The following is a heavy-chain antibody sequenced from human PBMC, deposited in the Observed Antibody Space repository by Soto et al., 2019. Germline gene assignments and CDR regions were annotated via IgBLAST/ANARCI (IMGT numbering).Heavy chain of an antibody. CDR2: IGTAGDT. CDR3: ARNEIEVPLPSGWERPGAMDV. V-gene: IGHV3-13*01. Sequence: EVQLVESGGGLVQPGGSLRLSCAASGFTFSSYDMHWVRQATGKGLEWVSAIGTAGDTYYPGSVKGRFTISRENAKNSLYLQMTSLRAGDTAVYYCARNEIEVPLPSGWERPGAMDVWVKGTTVTVSS. D-gene: IGHD6-19*01. CDR1: GFTFSSYD. J-gene: IGHJ6*03.